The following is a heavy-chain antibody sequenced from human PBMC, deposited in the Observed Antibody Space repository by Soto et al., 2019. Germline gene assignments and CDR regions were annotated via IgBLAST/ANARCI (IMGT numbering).Heavy chain of an antibody. CDR1: GGSISSYY. J-gene: IGHJ4*02. CDR3: ARRDSGYYYNY. V-gene: IGHV4-59*01. Sequence: QVQLQESGPGLVKPSETLSLTCTVSGGSISSYYWSWIRQPPGKGLEWIGYIYYSGSTNYNPSLKSRVTISVDPSKNQFSLKLSSVTAADTAVYYCARRDSGYYYNYWGQGTLVTVSS. CDR2: IYYSGST. D-gene: IGHD3-22*01.